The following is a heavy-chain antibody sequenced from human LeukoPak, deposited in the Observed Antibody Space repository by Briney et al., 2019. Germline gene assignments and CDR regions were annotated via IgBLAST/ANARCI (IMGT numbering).Heavy chain of an antibody. CDR2: MNPNSGNT. V-gene: IGHV1-8*01. Sequence: ASVKVSCKASGYTFASYDISWVRQATGQGLEWMGWMNPNSGNTGYAQKFQGRVTMTRNTSISTAYMELSSLRSEDTAVYYCAREEGWNRVSNPGFDYWGQGTLVTVSS. CDR3: AREEGWNRVSNPGFDY. D-gene: IGHD1-1*01. J-gene: IGHJ4*02. CDR1: GYTFASYD.